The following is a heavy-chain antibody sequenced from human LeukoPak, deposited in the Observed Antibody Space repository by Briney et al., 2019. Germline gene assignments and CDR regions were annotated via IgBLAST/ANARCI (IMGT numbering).Heavy chain of an antibody. Sequence: SETLSLTCTVSGGSISTSSYYWGWIRQPPGKGLEWIGSIYYSGSTYYNPSLKSRVTISVETSKNRFSLKLSSVTAADTAVYYCARHPVMTTVGHYYNYMDVWGKGTTVTVSS. V-gene: IGHV4-39*01. CDR2: IYYSGST. J-gene: IGHJ6*03. D-gene: IGHD4-17*01. CDR1: GGSISTSSYY. CDR3: ARHPVMTTVGHYYNYMDV.